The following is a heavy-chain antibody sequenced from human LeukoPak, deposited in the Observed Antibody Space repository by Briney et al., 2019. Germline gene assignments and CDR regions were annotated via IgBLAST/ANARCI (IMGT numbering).Heavy chain of an antibody. V-gene: IGHV4-4*07. Sequence: SETLSLTGTVAGGSISSYYWIWIRQPAGKGLEWIGRIYTSGSTNYNPPLKSRVTMSVDTTKNQSSLKLSSVTAADTAVYYCARLYYYDYYMDVWGKGTTVTVSS. CDR3: ARLYYYDYYMDV. D-gene: IGHD3-22*01. J-gene: IGHJ6*03. CDR1: GGSISSYY. CDR2: IYTSGST.